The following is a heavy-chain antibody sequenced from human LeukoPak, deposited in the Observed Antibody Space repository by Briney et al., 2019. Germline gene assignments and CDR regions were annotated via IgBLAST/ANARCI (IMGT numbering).Heavy chain of an antibody. CDR1: GGTFSSYA. J-gene: IGHJ4*02. D-gene: IGHD2-15*01. CDR2: IIPIFGTA. Sequence: ASVKVSCKASGGTFSSYAINWVRQAPGQGLEWMGGIIPIFGTANYAQKFQGRVTITADESTSTAYMEPSSLRSEDTAVYYCARVSQGLRWNYFDYWGQGTLVTVSS. V-gene: IGHV1-69*13. CDR3: ARVSQGLRWNYFDY.